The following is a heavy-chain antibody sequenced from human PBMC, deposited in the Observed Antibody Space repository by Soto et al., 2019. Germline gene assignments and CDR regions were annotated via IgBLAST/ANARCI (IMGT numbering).Heavy chain of an antibody. CDR2: TYYNGDT. Sequence: VLLQESGPRLLRPSETLSLTCTVSDDSFRGAEYYWSWIRQPLGKGPEWIGYTYYNGDTKYNPALRSRVTMSEDTSKNQFSLMLSSVTAADTAVYFCARGPAYINGWRTFDLWGRGILVTVSS. CDR1: DDSFRGAEYY. D-gene: IGHD6-19*01. J-gene: IGHJ4*02. V-gene: IGHV4-61*08. CDR3: ARGPAYINGWRTFDL.